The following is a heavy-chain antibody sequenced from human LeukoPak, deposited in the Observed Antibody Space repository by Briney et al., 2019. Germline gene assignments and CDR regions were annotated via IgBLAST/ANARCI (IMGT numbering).Heavy chain of an antibody. CDR2: INPNSGGT. CDR1: GYTFTGYY. J-gene: IGHJ4*02. Sequence: ASVKVSFKSSGYTFTGYYMHWVRQAPGQGLEWMGWINPNSGGTNYAQKFQGRVTMTRDTSISTAYMELSRLRSDDTGVYYCARDPRRGGFDYWGQGTLVTVSS. CDR3: ARDPRRGGFDY. V-gene: IGHV1-2*02. D-gene: IGHD3-10*01.